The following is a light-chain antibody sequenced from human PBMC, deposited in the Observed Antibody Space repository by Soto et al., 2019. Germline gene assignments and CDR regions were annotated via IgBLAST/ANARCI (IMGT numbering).Light chain of an antibody. CDR1: QSISSR. J-gene: IGKJ5*01. Sequence: EIVLTQSPCTLSLSPGERATLSCRASQSISSRLDWYQQKPGQAPRLLISGASSWATGIPDRFSGSGSGTDFTLTISRLEPEDIAMYYCQQYVSPAITFGQGTRVEIK. CDR3: QQYVSPAIT. CDR2: GAS. V-gene: IGKV3-20*01.